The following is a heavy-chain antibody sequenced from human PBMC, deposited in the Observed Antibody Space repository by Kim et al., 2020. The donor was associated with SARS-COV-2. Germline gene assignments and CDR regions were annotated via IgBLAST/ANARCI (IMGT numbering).Heavy chain of an antibody. V-gene: IGHV5-51*01. CDR1: GYSFTSYW. CDR2: IYPGDSDT. D-gene: IGHD2-2*01. CDR3: ARFYCSSTSCYRNFDY. Sequence: GESLKISCKGSGYSFTSYWIGWVRQMPGKGLEWMGIIYPGDSDTRYSPSFQGQVTISADKSISTSYLQWSSLKASDTAMYYCARFYCSSTSCYRNFDYWGQGTLGTVSS. J-gene: IGHJ4*02.